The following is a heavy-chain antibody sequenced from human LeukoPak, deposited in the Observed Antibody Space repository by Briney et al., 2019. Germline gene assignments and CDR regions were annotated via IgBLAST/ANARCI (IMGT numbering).Heavy chain of an antibody. V-gene: IGHV4-39*07. Sequence: PSETLSLTCSVSGGSVSGSNYYWAWIRQPPEKGLEWIGTIYYSGSTYYNVSLKSRVTISVDTSKNQFSLNLNSVTAADTAVYYCASPGNHYHYMDVWGKGTTVTVSS. CDR2: IYYSGST. D-gene: IGHD1-14*01. J-gene: IGHJ6*03. CDR3: ASPGNHYHYMDV. CDR1: GGSVSGSNYY.